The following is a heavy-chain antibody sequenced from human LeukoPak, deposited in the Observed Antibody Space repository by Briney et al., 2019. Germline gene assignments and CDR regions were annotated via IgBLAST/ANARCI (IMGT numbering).Heavy chain of an antibody. D-gene: IGHD5-18*01. CDR3: VRDRRYSYGYSGPDY. CDR1: GGSISSYY. Sequence: SETLSLTCTVSGGSISSYYWSWIRQPAGKGLEWIGRIYTSGSTNYNPSLKSRVTMSVDTSNNQFSLKLSSVTAADTAVYYCVRDRRYSYGYSGPDYWGQGTLVTVSS. CDR2: IYTSGST. V-gene: IGHV4-4*07. J-gene: IGHJ4*02.